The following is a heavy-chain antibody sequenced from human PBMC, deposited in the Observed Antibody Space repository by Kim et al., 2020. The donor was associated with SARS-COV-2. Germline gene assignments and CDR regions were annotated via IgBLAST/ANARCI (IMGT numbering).Heavy chain of an antibody. CDR2: INHSGST. V-gene: IGHV4-34*01. D-gene: IGHD6-19*01. CDR1: GGSFSGYY. CDR3: ASTKRIQWLVPGWFDP. Sequence: SETLSLTCAVYGGSFSGYYWSWIRQPPGKGLEWIGEINHSGSTNYNPSLKSRVTISVDTSKNQFSLKLSSVTAADTAVYYCASTKRIQWLVPGWFDPWGQGTLVTVSS. J-gene: IGHJ5*02.